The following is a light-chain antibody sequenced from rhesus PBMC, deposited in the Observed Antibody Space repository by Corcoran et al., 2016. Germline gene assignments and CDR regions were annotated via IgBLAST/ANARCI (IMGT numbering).Light chain of an antibody. CDR1: SSDIGGYTS. CDR3: GSDAGSYTFI. J-gene: IGLJ1*01. CDR2: EDS. Sequence: QAALTQPRSVSGSPGQSVTISCTGTSSDIGGYTSVTWYQQHPGTAPKLMIYEDSKRPSGVSDRFSGSKSGHTASLTISGLQAQDEAAYSGGSDAGSYTFIFGAGTRLTVL. V-gene: IGLV2-32*01.